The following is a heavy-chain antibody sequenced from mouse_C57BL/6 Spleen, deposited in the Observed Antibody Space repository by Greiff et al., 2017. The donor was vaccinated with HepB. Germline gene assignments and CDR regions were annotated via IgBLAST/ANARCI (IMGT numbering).Heavy chain of an antibody. Sequence: QVHVKQSGAELVKPGASVKISCKASGYAFSSYWMNWVKQRPGKGLEWIGQIYPGDGDTNYNGKFKGKATLTADKSSSTAYMQLSSLTSEDSAVYFCAREESVIVDVWGTGTTVTVSS. V-gene: IGHV1-80*01. CDR2: IYPGDGDT. D-gene: IGHD2-12*01. CDR3: AREESVIVDV. J-gene: IGHJ1*03. CDR1: GYAFSSYW.